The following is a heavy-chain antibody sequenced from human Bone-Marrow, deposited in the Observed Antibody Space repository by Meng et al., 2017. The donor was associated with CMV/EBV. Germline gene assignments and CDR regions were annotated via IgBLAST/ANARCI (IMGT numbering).Heavy chain of an antibody. CDR3: ATVGEYPYYFDY. CDR2: FDPEDGET. V-gene: IGHV1-24*01. CDR1: GYTLTELS. J-gene: IGHJ4*02. D-gene: IGHD2-2*01. Sequence: QVQLVQSGAGVKKPGASVKVSFKVSGYTLTELSMHWVRQAPGKGLEWMGGFDPEDGETIYAQKFQGRVTMTEDTSTDTAYMELSSLRSEDTAVYYCATVGEYPYYFDYWGQGTLVTVSS.